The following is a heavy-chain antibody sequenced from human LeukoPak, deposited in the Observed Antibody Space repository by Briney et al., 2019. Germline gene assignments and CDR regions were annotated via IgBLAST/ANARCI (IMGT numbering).Heavy chain of an antibody. CDR1: GFTFSSYE. CDR3: AKPISGGLAVTADWFAP. V-gene: IGHV3-30-3*02. CDR2: ISYDGSNK. Sequence: GGSLRLSCAASGFTFSSYEMNWVRQAPGKGLEWVAVISYDGSNKYYAASVRGRFTISRDNSKNTLYLQLNTLRADDTAVYYCAKPISGGLAVTADWFAPWGQGTLVVVSS. J-gene: IGHJ5*01. D-gene: IGHD6-19*01.